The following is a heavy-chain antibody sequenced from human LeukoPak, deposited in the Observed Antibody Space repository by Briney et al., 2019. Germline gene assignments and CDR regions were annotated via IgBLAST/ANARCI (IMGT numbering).Heavy chain of an antibody. CDR1: GYTFTGYY. CDR2: INPNSGGT. D-gene: IGHD6-6*01. J-gene: IGHJ5*02. CDR3: ARTLAARNWFDP. V-gene: IGHV1-2*02. Sequence: ASVKVSCKASGYTFTGYYMHWVRQAPGQGLEWMGWINPNSGGTNYAQKFQGRVTMTRDTSISTAYMELSRLRSEDTAVYYCARTLAARNWFDPWGQGTLVTVSS.